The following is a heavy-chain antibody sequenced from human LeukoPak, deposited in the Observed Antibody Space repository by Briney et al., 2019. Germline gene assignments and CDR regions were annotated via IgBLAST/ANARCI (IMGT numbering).Heavy chain of an antibody. J-gene: IGHJ4*02. CDR2: ISAYNGNT. CDR1: GYTFTSYG. D-gene: IGHD6-13*01. Sequence: ASVKVSCKASGYTFTSYGISWVRQAPGQGLEWMGWISAYNGNTNYAQKLQGRVTMTTDTSTSTAYMELRSLRSDDTAVYYCARDRRWESSSWKEIDYWGRGTLVTVS. CDR3: ARDRRWESSSWKEIDY. V-gene: IGHV1-18*01.